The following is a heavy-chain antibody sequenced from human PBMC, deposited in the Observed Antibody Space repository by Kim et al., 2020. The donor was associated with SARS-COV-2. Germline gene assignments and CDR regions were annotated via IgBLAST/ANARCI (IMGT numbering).Heavy chain of an antibody. CDR3: AKVNLGTSLYDYIWGSYRTAVSPFDY. CDR1: GFTFSSYG. CDR2: ISYDGSNK. V-gene: IGHV3-30*18. Sequence: GGSLRLSCAASGFTFSSYGMHWVRQAPGKGLEWVAVISYDGSNKYYADSVKGRFTISRDNSKNTLYLQMNSLRAEDTAVYYCAKVNLGTSLYDYIWGSYRTAVSPFDYWGQGTLVTVSS. J-gene: IGHJ4*02. D-gene: IGHD3-16*02.